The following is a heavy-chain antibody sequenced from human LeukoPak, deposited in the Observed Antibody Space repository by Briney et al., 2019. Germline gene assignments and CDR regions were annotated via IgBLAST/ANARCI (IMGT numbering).Heavy chain of an antibody. CDR3: ARDPGSGYFL. CDR2: ISYDGSNK. CDR1: GFTFSSYA. D-gene: IGHD3-3*01. V-gene: IGHV3-30-3*01. J-gene: IGHJ6*02. Sequence: QPGGSLRLSCAASGFTFSSYAMHWVRQAPGKGLEWVAVISYDGSNKYYADSVKGRFTISRDNSKNTLYLQMNSPRAEDTAVYYCARDPGSGYFLWGQGTTVTVSS.